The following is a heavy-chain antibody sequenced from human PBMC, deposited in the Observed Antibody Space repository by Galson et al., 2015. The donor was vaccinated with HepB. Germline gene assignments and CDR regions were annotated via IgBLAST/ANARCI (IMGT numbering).Heavy chain of an antibody. Sequence: SVKVSCKASGGTFSSYTISWVRQAPGQGLEWMGRIIPILGIANYAQKFQGRVTITADKSTSTAYMELSSLRSEDTAVYYCARVPHHSGYDFYYYYGMDVWGQGTTVTVSS. D-gene: IGHD5-12*01. V-gene: IGHV1-69*02. CDR1: GGTFSSYT. CDR2: IIPILGIA. J-gene: IGHJ6*02. CDR3: ARVPHHSGYDFYYYYGMDV.